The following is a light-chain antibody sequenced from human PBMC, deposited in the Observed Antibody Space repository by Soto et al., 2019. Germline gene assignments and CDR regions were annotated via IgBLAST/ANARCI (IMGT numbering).Light chain of an antibody. CDR3: QQYENLPT. Sequence: IQLTQSPSSLSASVGASVTITCQASQNINNYLHWYQQKPGRAPKLLIYDASNFEAGVPSRFRGSGSGTDFTVTISRLQPEDIATYYCQQYENLPTFGQGTRLEIK. CDR1: QNINNY. CDR2: DAS. J-gene: IGKJ5*01. V-gene: IGKV1-33*01.